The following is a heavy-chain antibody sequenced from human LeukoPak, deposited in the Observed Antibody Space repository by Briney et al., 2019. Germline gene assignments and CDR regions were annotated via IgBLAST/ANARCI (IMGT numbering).Heavy chain of an antibody. D-gene: IGHD5-12*01. Sequence: GGSPKISRKGSGYSFTSYWISWVRQMPGKGLEWTGRIDPSDSYTNYSPSFQGHVTISADKSISTAYLQWSSLKASDTAMYYCARRIWGYSGYEPDLKGDAFDIWGQGTMVTVSS. V-gene: IGHV5-10-1*01. J-gene: IGHJ3*02. CDR1: GYSFTSYW. CDR2: IDPSDSYT. CDR3: ARRIWGYSGYEPDLKGDAFDI.